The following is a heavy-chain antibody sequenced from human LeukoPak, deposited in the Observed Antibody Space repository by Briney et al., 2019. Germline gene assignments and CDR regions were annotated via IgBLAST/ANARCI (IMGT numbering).Heavy chain of an antibody. CDR1: GYTFTGYY. CDR3: ARLDCTGGSCYLDY. J-gene: IGHJ4*02. D-gene: IGHD2-8*02. CDR2: INPNSGGT. Sequence: ASVKVSCKASGYTFTGYYMHWVRQAPGQGLEWMGWINPNSGGTNYAQKFQGRVTMTRNTSISTVYMELSSLRSDDTAVYYCARLDCTGGSCYLDYWGQGTLVTVSS. V-gene: IGHV1-2*02.